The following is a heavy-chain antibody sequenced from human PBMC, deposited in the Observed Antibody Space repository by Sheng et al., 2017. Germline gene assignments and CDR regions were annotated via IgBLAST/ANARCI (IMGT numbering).Heavy chain of an antibody. Sequence: QLQLQESGPGLVKPSETLSLTCTVSGAPSAVVITTGAWIRQPQGRGWSGLGVSIIVGSTYHNPSLESRVTMSVDTSKPMSLKLSSATAADTAVYYCARGXWSCYQFDYWGQGTLVHRLL. CDR1: GAPSAVVITT. V-gene: IGHV4-39*07. CDR3: ARGXWSCYQFDY. CDR2: SIIVGST. D-gene: IGHD3-3*01. J-gene: IGHJ4*02.